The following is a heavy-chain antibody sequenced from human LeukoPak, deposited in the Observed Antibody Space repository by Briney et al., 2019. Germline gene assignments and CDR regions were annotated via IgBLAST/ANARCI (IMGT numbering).Heavy chain of an antibody. D-gene: IGHD1-26*01. V-gene: IGHV3-30*02. CDR1: GFPFSKYG. Sequence: GGSLRLSCAASGFPFSKYGMYWVRQAPGKGLEWVAYIQFDENNKYYTDSVKGRFTISRDNSRNTLFLQMNSLRPEDAAVYYCAKPTSGKAPRPLDYWGRGTLVTVSS. CDR2: IQFDENNK. J-gene: IGHJ4*02. CDR3: AKPTSGKAPRPLDY.